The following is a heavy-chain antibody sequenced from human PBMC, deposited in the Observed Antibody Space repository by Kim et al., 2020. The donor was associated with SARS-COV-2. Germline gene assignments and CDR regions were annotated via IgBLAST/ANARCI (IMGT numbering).Heavy chain of an antibody. CDR3: ARSGSYSPQYYYYYYGMDV. V-gene: IGHV3-72*01. CDR1: GFTFSDHY. J-gene: IGHJ6*02. Sequence: GGSLRLSYAASGFTFSDHYMDWVRQAPGKGLEWVGRTRNKANSYTTEYAASVKGRFTISRDDSKNSLYLQMNSLKTEDTAVYYCARSGSYSPQYYYYYYGMDVWGQGTTVTVSS. D-gene: IGHD1-26*01. CDR2: TRNKANSYTT.